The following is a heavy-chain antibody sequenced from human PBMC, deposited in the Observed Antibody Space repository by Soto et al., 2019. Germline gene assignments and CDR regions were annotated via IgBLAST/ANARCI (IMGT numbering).Heavy chain of an antibody. CDR2: IYYSGST. D-gene: IGHD2-2*01. Sequence: SETLSLTCTVSGGSISSSSYYWGWIRQPPGKGLEWIGRIYYSGSTYYNPSLKSRVTISVDTSKNQFSLKLSSVTAADTAVYCCVRLGRDIVLVPAARTKYYYGMDVWGQEATVTVSS. CDR1: GGSISSSSYY. V-gene: IGHV4-39*01. J-gene: IGHJ6*02. CDR3: VRLGRDIVLVPAARTKYYYGMDV.